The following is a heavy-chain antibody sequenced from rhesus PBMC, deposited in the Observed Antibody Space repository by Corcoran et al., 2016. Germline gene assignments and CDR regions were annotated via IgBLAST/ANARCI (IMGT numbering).Heavy chain of an antibody. CDR2: ISGSDGST. V-gene: IGHV4-173*01. D-gene: IGHD3-3*01. CDR3: ARDSAYYNFWTGYDY. J-gene: IGHJ4*01. Sequence: QLQLQESAPGLVKPSETLSLTCAVSGGSISSNYWSWIRQPPGKGLEWIGRISGSDGSTAYTPSPKRRVTISTDTSKNQFSLKLSSVTAADTAVYYCARDSAYYNFWTGYDYWGQGVLVTVSS. CDR1: GGSISSNY.